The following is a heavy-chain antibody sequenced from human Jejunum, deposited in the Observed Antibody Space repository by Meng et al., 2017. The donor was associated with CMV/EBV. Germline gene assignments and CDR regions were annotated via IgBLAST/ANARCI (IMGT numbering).Heavy chain of an antibody. J-gene: IGHJ6*03. CDR2: IDHKGNT. V-gene: IGHV4-34*01. Sequence: QVQLQQWGAGLLKPSATLARTCGVYGGSFSGDYWSWIRQPPGKGLEWIGEIDHKGNTNYNPSLKSRVTISADTSKNQFSLKLNSVTAADTAVYYCAILTTVTTPYYFHYYMDVWGEGTMVTVSS. CDR1: GGSFSGDY. CDR3: AILTTVTTPYYFHYYMDV. D-gene: IGHD4-11*01.